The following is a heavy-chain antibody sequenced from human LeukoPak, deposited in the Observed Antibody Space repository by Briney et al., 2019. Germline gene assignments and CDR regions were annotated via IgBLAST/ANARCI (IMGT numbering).Heavy chain of an antibody. CDR2: ISAYNGNT. J-gene: IGHJ4*02. CDR3: ARDPAAYYYDSSGYYADY. CDR1: GYTFTSYG. Sequence: ASVKVSCKASGYTFTSYGISWVRQAPGQGLEWMGWISAYNGNTNYAQKLQGRVTMTTDTSTSTAYMELRSLRSDDTAVYYCARDPAAYYYDSSGYYADYWGQGTLVTVSS. V-gene: IGHV1-18*01. D-gene: IGHD3-22*01.